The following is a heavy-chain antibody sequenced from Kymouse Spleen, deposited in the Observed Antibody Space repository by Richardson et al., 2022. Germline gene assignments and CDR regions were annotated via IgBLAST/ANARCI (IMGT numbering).Heavy chain of an antibody. D-gene: IGHD3-10*01. V-gene: IGHV4-34*01. CDR2: INHSGST. CDR1: GGSFSGYY. J-gene: IGHJ5*02. Sequence: QVQLQQWGAGLLKPSETLSLTCAVYGGSFSGYYWSWIRQPPGKGLEWIGEINHSGSTNYNPSLKSRVTISVDTSKNQFSLKLSSVTAADTAVYYCARHYYGSGSYGDWFDPWGQGTLVTVSS. CDR3: ARHYYGSGSYGDWFDP.